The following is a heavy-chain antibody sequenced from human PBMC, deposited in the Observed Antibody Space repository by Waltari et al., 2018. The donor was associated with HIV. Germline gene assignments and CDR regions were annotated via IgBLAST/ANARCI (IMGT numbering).Heavy chain of an antibody. CDR1: GFTFSDYY. D-gene: IGHD2-15*01. V-gene: IGHV3-11*05. CDR2: IAVSSAYT. CDR3: ARVARGLRQGSFDI. Sequence: QVHLVESGGDLVKPGGSLSLSCVGLGFTFSDYYMTWIRQAPGKRLEGVSYIAVSSAYTNYGDSVKGRFTMSRDDAKKSLFLQINSLRPEDTAVYYCARVARGLRQGSFDIWGQGTMVTVSS. J-gene: IGHJ3*02.